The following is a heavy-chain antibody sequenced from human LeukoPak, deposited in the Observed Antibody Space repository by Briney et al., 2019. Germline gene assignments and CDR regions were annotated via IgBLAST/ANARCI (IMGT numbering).Heavy chain of an antibody. CDR2: INHSGST. J-gene: IGHJ4*02. D-gene: IGHD6-13*01. V-gene: IGHV4-34*01. CDR1: GGSFSGYY. Sequence: SETLSLTCAVYGGSFSGYYWSWIRQPLGKGLEWIGEINHSGSTNYNPSLKSRVTISVDTSKNQFSLKLSSVTAADTAVYYCARGGASRIAAAGTFDYWGQGTLVTVSS. CDR3: ARGGASRIAAAGTFDY.